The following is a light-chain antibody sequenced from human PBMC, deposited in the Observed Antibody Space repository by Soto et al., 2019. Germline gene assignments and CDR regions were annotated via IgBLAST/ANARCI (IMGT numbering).Light chain of an antibody. J-gene: IGKJ1*01. CDR1: QSISNY. CDR3: QRSYSTPRT. CDR2: AAS. Sequence: DIQMTQSPSSLSASVGDRVTITCRASQSISNYLNWYQQKPGKAPKLLMYAASSLQSGVPSRFGGSGAGTDFALTISSRQPEEFATYHCQRSYSTPRTFGQVTKVEIK. V-gene: IGKV1-39*01.